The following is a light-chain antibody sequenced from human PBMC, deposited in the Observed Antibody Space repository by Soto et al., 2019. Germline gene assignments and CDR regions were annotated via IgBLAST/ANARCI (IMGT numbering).Light chain of an antibody. Sequence: EIVLTQSPGTLSLSPGERATLSCRASQSVSSSYLAWYQQKPGQAPRLLIFGASSRATGIPVRFSGSGSGTDFTLTISRLEPEDFAVYYCQQYGYSLWTFGQGTKVEIK. CDR2: GAS. J-gene: IGKJ1*01. V-gene: IGKV3-20*01. CDR1: QSVSSSY. CDR3: QQYGYSLWT.